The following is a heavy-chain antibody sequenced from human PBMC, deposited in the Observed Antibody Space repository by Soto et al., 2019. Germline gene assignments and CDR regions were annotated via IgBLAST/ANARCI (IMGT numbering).Heavy chain of an antibody. V-gene: IGHV3-23*01. Sequence: EVQLLESGGGWGQPGGSLRLSCAASGFTLDTFVMSWVRQIPGKGLEWVSTVTGSGGRAYYADSVKGRFTISRDNSKNTLYLQMTSLGVEDTAIYYCAVHLGQNYYTMDVWGLGITVTVAS. D-gene: IGHD3-3*01. CDR1: GFTLDTFV. CDR3: AVHLGQNYYTMDV. CDR2: VTGSGGRA. J-gene: IGHJ6*02.